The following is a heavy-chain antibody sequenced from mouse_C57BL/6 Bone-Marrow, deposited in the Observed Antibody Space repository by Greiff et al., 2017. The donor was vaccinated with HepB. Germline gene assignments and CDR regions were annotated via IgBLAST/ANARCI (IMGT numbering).Heavy chain of an antibody. Sequence: DVMLVESEGGLVQPGSSMKLSCTASGFTFSDYYMAWVRQVPEKGLEWVANINYDGSSTYYLDSLKSRFIISRDNAKNILYLQMSSLKSEDTATYYCARGGITTVVAGDWYFDVWGTGTTVTVSS. D-gene: IGHD1-1*01. CDR1: GFTFSDYY. CDR2: INYDGSST. CDR3: ARGGITTVVAGDWYFDV. V-gene: IGHV5-16*01. J-gene: IGHJ1*03.